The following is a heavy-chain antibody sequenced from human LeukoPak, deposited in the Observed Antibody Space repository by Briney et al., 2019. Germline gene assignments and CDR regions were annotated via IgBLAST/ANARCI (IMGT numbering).Heavy chain of an antibody. CDR2: MNPNSGNT. D-gene: IGHD6-13*01. V-gene: IGHV1-8*01. J-gene: IGHJ6*02. Sequence: ASVKVSCKASGYTFTSYDINWVRQATGQGLEWMGWMNPNSGNTGYAQKFQGRVTMTRNTSISTAYMELSSLRSEDTAVYYCARGAGPSSSSWTYYYYYYGIDVWGQGTTVTVSS. CDR1: GYTFTSYD. CDR3: ARGAGPSSSSWTYYYYYYGIDV.